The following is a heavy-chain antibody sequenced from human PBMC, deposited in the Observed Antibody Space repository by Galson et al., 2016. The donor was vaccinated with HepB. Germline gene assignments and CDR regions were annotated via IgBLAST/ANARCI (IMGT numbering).Heavy chain of an antibody. CDR3: ARVRNYYDSSGYKHYFDY. D-gene: IGHD3-22*01. V-gene: IGHV4-59*01. CDR2: IYYSGST. J-gene: IGHJ4*02. CDR1: GGSISSYY. Sequence: SETLSLTCTVSGGSISSYYWSWIRQPPGKGLERIGYIYYSGSTNYNPPLKSRVTISVDTSKNQFSLKLSSVTAADTAVYYCARVRNYYDSSGYKHYFDYWGQGTLVTVSS.